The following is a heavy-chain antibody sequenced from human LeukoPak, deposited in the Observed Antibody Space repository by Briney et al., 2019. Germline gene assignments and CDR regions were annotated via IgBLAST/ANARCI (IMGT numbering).Heavy chain of an antibody. CDR3: AKAEVDDILTGYYIY. D-gene: IGHD3-9*01. CDR1: GFTFTSYA. J-gene: IGHJ4*02. CDR2: LSSSGGTT. V-gene: IGHV3-23*01. Sequence: PGGSLRLSCAASGFTFTSYAMTWVRQAPGKGLEWVSTLSSSGGTTYYADSVKGRFTISRDNSKNTLYLQMNSLRAEDTAVYYCAKAEVDDILTGYYIYWGQGTLVTVSS.